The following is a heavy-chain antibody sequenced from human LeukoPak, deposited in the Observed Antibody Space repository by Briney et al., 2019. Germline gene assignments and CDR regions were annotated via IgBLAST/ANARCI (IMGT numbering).Heavy chain of an antibody. Sequence: ASVKVSCKASGYSFTVYYMHGVRQAPGQGLEWMGWINPHSGGTNFAQKFQGRVTMTRDTSITTAHMELSRLTSDDTAMYYCAREISCSSSSCLDYWGQGTLVTVSS. CDR3: AREISCSSSSCLDY. CDR2: INPHSGGT. D-gene: IGHD2-2*01. V-gene: IGHV1-2*02. CDR1: GYSFTVYY. J-gene: IGHJ4*02.